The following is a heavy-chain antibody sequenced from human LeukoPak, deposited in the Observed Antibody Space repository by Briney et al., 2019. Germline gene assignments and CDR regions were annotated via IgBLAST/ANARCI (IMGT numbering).Heavy chain of an antibody. Sequence: PSETLSLTCSVSGGAISSYYWSWIRQPPGKGLEWIGYIYYSGSTNYNPSLKSRVTISVDTSKNQFSLKLSSVTAADTAVYYCVRDSNAFDIWGRGTVVTVSS. CDR3: VRDSNAFDI. CDR1: GGAISSYY. D-gene: IGHD2-2*01. CDR2: IYYSGST. V-gene: IGHV4-59*12. J-gene: IGHJ3*02.